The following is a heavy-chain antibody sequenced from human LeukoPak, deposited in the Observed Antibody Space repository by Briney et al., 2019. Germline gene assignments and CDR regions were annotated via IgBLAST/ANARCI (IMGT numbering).Heavy chain of an antibody. CDR1: GFTFSSYG. CDR2: IWYDGSNK. J-gene: IGHJ6*02. V-gene: IGHV3-33*01. CDR3: AREEYGMDV. Sequence: GSLRLSCAASGFTFSSYGMHWVRQAPGKGLEWVAVIWYDGSNKYYADSVKGRFTISRDNAKNTLYLQMNSLRAEDTAVYYCAREEYGMDVWGQGTTVTVSS.